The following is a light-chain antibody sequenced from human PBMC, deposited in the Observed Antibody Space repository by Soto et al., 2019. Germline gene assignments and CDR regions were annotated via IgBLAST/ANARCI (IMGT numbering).Light chain of an antibody. V-gene: IGKV1-5*03. J-gene: IGKJ1*01. CDR3: QHYQSYWT. CDR1: HSISRQ. Sequence: DIQMTQSPSTLSASVGDRVSVTCRASHSISRQLAWYQQKPGKTPNLLIYQASNLESGVPSRFSGSGSGTESPLTISLLQPDDLATYYHQHYQSYWTFGQGTKVEVK. CDR2: QAS.